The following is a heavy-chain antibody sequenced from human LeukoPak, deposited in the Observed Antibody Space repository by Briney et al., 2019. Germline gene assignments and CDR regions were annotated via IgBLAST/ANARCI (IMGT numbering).Heavy chain of an antibody. D-gene: IGHD3-10*01. V-gene: IGHV4-38-2*02. J-gene: IGHJ4*02. CDR2: IYYSGSI. CDR3: ARVYGSGSYYTDY. Sequence: SETLSLTCSVSGYSISNAYYWGWIRQPPGKGLEWIGSIYYSGSIFYNPSLKSRVTISVDTSKNQFSLKLSSVTAADTAVYYCARVYGSGSYYTDYWGQGTLVTVSS. CDR1: GYSISNAYY.